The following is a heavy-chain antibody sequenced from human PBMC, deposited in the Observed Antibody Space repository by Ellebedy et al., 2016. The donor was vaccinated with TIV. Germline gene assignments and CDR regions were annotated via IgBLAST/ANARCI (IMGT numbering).Heavy chain of an antibody. CDR2: IFLSDSET. J-gene: IGHJ4*02. V-gene: IGHV5-51*01. CDR3: ARQASGFDFDY. CDR1: GYIFTGSW. D-gene: IGHD5-12*01. Sequence: PGGSLRLSCEASGYIFTGSWIGWVRQVPGKGLEWMGMIFLSDSETIYRPSFQGQVTMLADKSITNAYLQWGSLKASDSGIYFCARQASGFDFDYWGQGTLVTVSS.